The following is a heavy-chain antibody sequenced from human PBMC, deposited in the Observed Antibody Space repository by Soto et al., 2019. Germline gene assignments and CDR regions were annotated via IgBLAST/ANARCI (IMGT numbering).Heavy chain of an antibody. CDR3: ARADYYDSSGFYYDC. CDR2: INPSGGST. V-gene: IGHV1-46*01. CDR1: GYIFTNHY. D-gene: IGHD3-22*01. Sequence: GASVKVSCKASGYIFTNHYIHWVRQAPGQGLEWMGIINPSGGSTNYLQKFQGGITMTRDTSTSTVYMELSSLRSEDTAVYFCARADYYDSSGFYYDCWGQGSLVTVSS. J-gene: IGHJ4*02.